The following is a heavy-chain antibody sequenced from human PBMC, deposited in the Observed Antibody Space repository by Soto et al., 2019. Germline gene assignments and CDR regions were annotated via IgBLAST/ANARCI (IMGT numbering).Heavy chain of an antibody. CDR2: IKSKTTGGTT. V-gene: IGHV3-15*07. Sequence: EVQLVESGGGLVRPGGSLRLSCAGSGFTFSNAWMNWVRQAPGKGLEWVGRIKSKTTGGTTDYAATVKGRFSISRDDSKNTVYLQMNSLKTEDTAVYYCRAAAYWGQGTLVIVSS. CDR3: RAAAY. CDR1: GFTFSNAW. J-gene: IGHJ4*02. D-gene: IGHD2-2*01.